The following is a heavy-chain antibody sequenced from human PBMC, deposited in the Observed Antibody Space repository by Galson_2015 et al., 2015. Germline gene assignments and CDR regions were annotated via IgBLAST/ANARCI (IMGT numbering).Heavy chain of an antibody. J-gene: IGHJ3*02. Sequence: SLRLSCAASGFTFSSYGMHWVRQAPGKGLEWVAVIWYDGSNKYYADSVKGRFTISRDNSKNTLYLQMNSLRAEDTAVYYCARDNIGITGTGDAFDIWGQGTMVTVSS. D-gene: IGHD1-20*01. CDR3: ARDNIGITGTGDAFDI. CDR1: GFTFSSYG. CDR2: IWYDGSNK. V-gene: IGHV3-33*01.